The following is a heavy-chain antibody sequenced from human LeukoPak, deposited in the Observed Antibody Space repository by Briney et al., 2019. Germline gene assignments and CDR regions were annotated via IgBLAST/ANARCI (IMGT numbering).Heavy chain of an antibody. J-gene: IGHJ4*02. CDR2: IYPGDSDT. CDR1: GYSFTNYW. D-gene: IGHD1-26*01. CDR3: ARHGVASGSSSDY. Sequence: GESLKISCQGSGYSFTNYWIAWVRQMPGKGLEWMGIIYPGDSDTRYNPSFQGQVTISADKSISTAYLQWSSLKASDTAMYYCARHGVASGSSSDYWGQGTLVTVSS. V-gene: IGHV5-51*01.